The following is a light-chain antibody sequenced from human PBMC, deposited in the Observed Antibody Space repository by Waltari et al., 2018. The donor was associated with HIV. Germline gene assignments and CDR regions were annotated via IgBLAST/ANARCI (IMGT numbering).Light chain of an antibody. Sequence: NFMLTQPHSVSESPGKTVTISCTGSSGSIGTHYVPWYQQRPGSTPTTVIYEDNRRPSGVPDRFSGSIDSSSNSASLTISGLKTEDEADYYCQSYDSTNHVVFGGGTKLTVL. CDR1: SGSIGTHY. CDR3: QSYDSTNHVV. CDR2: EDN. V-gene: IGLV6-57*02. J-gene: IGLJ2*01.